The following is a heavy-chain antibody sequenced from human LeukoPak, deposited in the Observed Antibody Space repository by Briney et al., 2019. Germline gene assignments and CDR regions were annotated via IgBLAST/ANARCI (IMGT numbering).Heavy chain of an antibody. CDR1: GYSISSGYY. CDR2: IYHSGST. V-gene: IGHV4-38-2*02. CDR3: ARDSRRYSYGVYYYYYMDV. Sequence: PSETLSLTCTVSGYSISSGYYWGWIRQPPGKGLEWIGSIYHSGSTYYNPSLKSRVTISVDTSKNQFSLKLSSVTAADTAVYYCARDSRRYSYGVYYYYYMDVWGKGTTVTVSS. D-gene: IGHD5-18*01. J-gene: IGHJ6*03.